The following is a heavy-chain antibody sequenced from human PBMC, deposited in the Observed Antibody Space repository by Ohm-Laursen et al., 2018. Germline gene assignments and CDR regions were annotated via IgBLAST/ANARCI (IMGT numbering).Heavy chain of an antibody. D-gene: IGHD1-26*01. V-gene: IGHV3-9*01. CDR2: ISWNSGSI. J-gene: IGHJ4*02. CDR3: ARSWELLTEFDY. CDR1: GFTFDDYA. Sequence: SSLRLSCTASGFTFDDYAMHWVRQAPGKGLEWVSGISWNSGSIGYADSVKGRFTISRDNAKNSLYLQMNSLRAEDTALYYCARSWELLTEFDYWGQGTLVTVSS.